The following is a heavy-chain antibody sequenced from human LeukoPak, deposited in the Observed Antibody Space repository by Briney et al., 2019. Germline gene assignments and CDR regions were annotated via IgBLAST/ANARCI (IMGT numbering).Heavy chain of an antibody. CDR1: GFTFSGSA. CDR2: IRSKANSYAT. Sequence: GGSLRLSCAASGFTFSGSAMHWVRQASGKGLEWVGRIRSKANSYATAYAASVKGRFTISRDDSKNTAYLQMNSLKTEDTAVYYCTRPHRQNGKDYYDSNCYYHGTDYLGQGTLVTVSS. CDR3: TRPHRQNGKDYYDSNCYYHGTDY. V-gene: IGHV3-73*01. J-gene: IGHJ4*02. D-gene: IGHD3-22*01.